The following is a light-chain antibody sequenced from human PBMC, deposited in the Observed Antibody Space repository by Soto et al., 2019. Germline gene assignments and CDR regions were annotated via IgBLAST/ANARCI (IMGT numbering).Light chain of an antibody. CDR1: QRITTY. CDR3: QQHSGWPLT. CDR2: DAS. Sequence: DIVLTQSPATLSLSPGERATLSCRASQRITTYLAWYQQKPGQAPRLLIYDASNWATGIPARFSGSGSGTDFTLTISSLQPEDFAFYYCQQHSGWPLTFGGGTKVEIK. V-gene: IGKV3-11*01. J-gene: IGKJ4*01.